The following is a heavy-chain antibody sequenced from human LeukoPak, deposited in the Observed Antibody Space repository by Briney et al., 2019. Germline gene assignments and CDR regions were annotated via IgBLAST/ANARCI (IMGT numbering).Heavy chain of an antibody. D-gene: IGHD3-16*02. V-gene: IGHV3-66*01. CDR2: IYSGGST. CDR1: GFTVSSNY. J-gene: IGHJ4*02. Sequence: GGSPRLSCAASGFTVSSNYMSWVRQAPGKGLEWVSVIYSGGSTYYADSVKGRFTISRDNSKNTLYLQMNSLRAEDTAVYYCARGYDYVWGSYRSDYWGQGTLVTVSS. CDR3: ARGYDYVWGSYRSDY.